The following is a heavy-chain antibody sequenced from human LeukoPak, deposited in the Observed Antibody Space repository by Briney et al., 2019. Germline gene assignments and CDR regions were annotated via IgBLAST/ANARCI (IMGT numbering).Heavy chain of an antibody. CDR1: GDSVSSNSVT. D-gene: IGHD2-2*01. V-gene: IGHV6-1*01. J-gene: IGHJ5*02. CDR2: TYYRSTWYN. CDR3: ARRLTQYDCFDP. Sequence: SQTLSLTCAISGDSVSSNSVTWNWIRQSPSRGLEWLGRTYYRSTWYNDYAVSVRGRITVNPNTSKNQFSLHLNSVTPEDTAVYYCARRLTQYDCFDPWGQGILVTVSS.